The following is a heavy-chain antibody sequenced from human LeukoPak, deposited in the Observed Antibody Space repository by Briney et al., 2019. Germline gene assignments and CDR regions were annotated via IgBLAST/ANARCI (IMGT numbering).Heavy chain of an antibody. D-gene: IGHD6-19*01. CDR2: ISYDGSNK. Sequence: PGGSLRLSCAASGFTFSSYGMHWVRQAPGKGLEWVAVISYDGSNKYYADSVKGRFTISRDNSKNTLYLQMNSLRAEDTAVYYCAINSAMNSGWYPRSTDYWGQGTLVTVSS. J-gene: IGHJ4*02. CDR3: AINSAMNSGWYPRSTDY. V-gene: IGHV3-30*03. CDR1: GFTFSSYG.